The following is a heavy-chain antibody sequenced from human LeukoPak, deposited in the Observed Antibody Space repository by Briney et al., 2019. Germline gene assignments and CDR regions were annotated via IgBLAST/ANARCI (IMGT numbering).Heavy chain of an antibody. J-gene: IGHJ4*02. CDR2: ISSSGSTI. V-gene: IGHV3-48*03. CDR3: ARGAVRGYSGGSLVDY. CDR1: GFTFSNYA. D-gene: IGHD5-12*01. Sequence: GASLRLSCAASGFTFSNYAMNWVRQAPGKGLEWVSYISSSGSTIYYADSVKGRFTISRDNAKNSLYLQMNSLRAEDTAVYYCARGAVRGYSGGSLVDYWGQGTLVTVSS.